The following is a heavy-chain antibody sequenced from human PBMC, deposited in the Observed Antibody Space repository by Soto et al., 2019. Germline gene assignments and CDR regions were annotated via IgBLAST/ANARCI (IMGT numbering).Heavy chain of an antibody. V-gene: IGHV4-39*01. CDR1: GGSISSSSYY. D-gene: IGHD4-17*01. J-gene: IGHJ4*02. CDR3: ARHRMTTVTRIDY. CDR2: IYYSGST. Sequence: ETLSLTCTVSGGSISSSSYYWGWIRQPPGKGLEWIGSIYYSGSTYYNPSLKSRVTISVDTSKNQFSLKLSSVTAADTAVYYCARHRMTTVTRIDYWGQGTLVTVSS.